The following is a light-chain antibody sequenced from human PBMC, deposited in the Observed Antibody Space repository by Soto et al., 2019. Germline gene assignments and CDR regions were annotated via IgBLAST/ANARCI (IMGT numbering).Light chain of an antibody. CDR2: DAS. CDR1: QSVSSSY. J-gene: IGKJ2*01. Sequence: EIVLTQSPGTLSLSPGERATLSCRASQSVSSSYLAWYPQKPGQAPRLLIYDASSRATGIPDRFSGSGSGTDFSLTSSRVEPEDFAVYYCQQDGNSPYTFGQGAKLEIK. V-gene: IGKV3-20*01. CDR3: QQDGNSPYT.